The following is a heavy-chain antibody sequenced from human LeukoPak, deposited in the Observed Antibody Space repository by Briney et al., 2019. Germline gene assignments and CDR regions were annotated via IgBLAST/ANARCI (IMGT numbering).Heavy chain of an antibody. J-gene: IGHJ4*02. V-gene: IGHV3-66*01. D-gene: IGHD3-22*01. CDR3: ARDPIYDSSGYNDY. CDR2: IYSGGST. Sequence: GGSLRLSCAASGFTVSSNYMSWVRQAPGKGLEWVSVIYSGGSTYYAGSVKGRFTISRDNSKNTLYLQMNSLRAEDTAVYYCARDPIYDSSGYNDYWGQGTLVTVSS. CDR1: GFTVSSNY.